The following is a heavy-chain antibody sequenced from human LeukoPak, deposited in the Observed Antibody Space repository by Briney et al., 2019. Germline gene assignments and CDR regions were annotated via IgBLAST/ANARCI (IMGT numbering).Heavy chain of an antibody. V-gene: IGHV3-30-3*01. J-gene: IGHJ4*02. D-gene: IGHD3-22*01. CDR3: ARVTLDSSGYYDYFDY. CDR2: ISYDGSNK. Sequence: PGGSLRLSCAASGFTFSSYAMPWVRQAPGKGLEWVAVISYDGSNKYYADSVKGRFTISRDNSKNTLYLQMNSLRAEDTAVYYCARVTLDSSGYYDYFDYWGQGTLVTVSS. CDR1: GFTFSSYA.